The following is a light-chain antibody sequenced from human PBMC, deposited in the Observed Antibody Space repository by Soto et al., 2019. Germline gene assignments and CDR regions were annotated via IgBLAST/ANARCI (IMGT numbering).Light chain of an antibody. CDR1: QSVLYSSNNKNY. J-gene: IGKJ2*01. CDR2: WAS. Sequence: DIVMTQSPDSLAVSLGERATVNCKSSQSVLYSSNNKNYLAWYQQKPGQPPKLLIYWASIRESGVPDRFSGSGSGTDFTPTISSLQAEDVAVYYCQQYYSTPYTFGQGTKLEIK. CDR3: QQYYSTPYT. V-gene: IGKV4-1*01.